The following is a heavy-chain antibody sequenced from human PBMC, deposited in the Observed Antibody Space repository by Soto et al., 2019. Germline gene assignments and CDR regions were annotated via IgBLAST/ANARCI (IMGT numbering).Heavy chain of an antibody. CDR1: GYTYTNYA. V-gene: IGHV1-18*01. Sequence: GASVKVSCKASGYTYTNYAMHWVRQAHGQRLEWMGWINADNGNTNYAQKLQGRVTMTTDTSTSTAYMELRSLRSDDTAVYYCARGTIFRPYYFDYWGQGTLVTVSS. J-gene: IGHJ4*02. CDR2: INADNGNT. D-gene: IGHD3-3*01. CDR3: ARGTIFRPYYFDY.